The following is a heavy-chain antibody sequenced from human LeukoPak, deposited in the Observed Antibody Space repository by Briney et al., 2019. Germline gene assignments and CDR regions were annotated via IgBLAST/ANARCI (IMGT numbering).Heavy chain of an antibody. J-gene: IGHJ4*02. CDR1: GDSVSNGNYY. D-gene: IGHD3-10*01. V-gene: IGHV4-61*03. CDR2: IYYTGKT. Sequence: SETLSLTCTVSGDSVSNGNYYWSWLRQPPGTALEWIGYIYYTGKTYYNPSLEGRVTILVDTSRNHFSVKLGSVTAADTAVYYCARSQNYYGSGDYWSQGTLVTVSS. CDR3: ARSQNYYGSGDY.